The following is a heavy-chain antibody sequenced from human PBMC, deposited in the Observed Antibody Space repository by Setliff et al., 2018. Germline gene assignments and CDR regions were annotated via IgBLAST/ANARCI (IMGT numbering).Heavy chain of an antibody. CDR1: GFTFSSYS. J-gene: IGHJ4*02. Sequence: GGSLRLSCAASGFTFSSYSMNWVRQAPGKGLEWVSYISSSSSTIYYADSVKGRFTVSRDNSKNTLYLQMNSLRVEDTAVYYCVTDPPFSGWSFDSWGQGTLVTVSS. V-gene: IGHV3-48*01. CDR3: VTDPPFSGWSFDS. CDR2: ISSSSSTI. D-gene: IGHD6-19*01.